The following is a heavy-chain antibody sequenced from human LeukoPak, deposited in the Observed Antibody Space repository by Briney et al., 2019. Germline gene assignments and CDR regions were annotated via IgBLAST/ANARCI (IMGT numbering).Heavy chain of an antibody. D-gene: IGHD3-3*01. CDR1: AFTFRNYW. Sequence: GGSPRLSCAASAFTFRNYWMSWVRQAPGKGLEFVSVISSNGGSIYYADSVRDRFTISRDNSKNTLYLQMGSLRAEDMAVYYCARVARDYDFWSGLDHWGQGTLVTVSS. V-gene: IGHV3-64*02. CDR2: ISSNGGSI. CDR3: ARVARDYDFWSGLDH. J-gene: IGHJ4*02.